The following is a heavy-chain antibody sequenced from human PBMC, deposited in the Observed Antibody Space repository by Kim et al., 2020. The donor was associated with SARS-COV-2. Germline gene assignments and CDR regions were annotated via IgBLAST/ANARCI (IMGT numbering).Heavy chain of an antibody. Sequence: GGSLRLSCATSGFIFTNYWMSWVRQTPGKGLEWVANINQYGSEEYYVDSVKGRFAISRDNAKNSVYLQMNSLTPEDTAVYFCGRGQWLAGGGQGTLVTVS. D-gene: IGHD6-19*01. CDR3: GRGQWLAG. V-gene: IGHV3-7*03. J-gene: IGHJ4*02. CDR2: INQYGSEE. CDR1: GFIFTNYW.